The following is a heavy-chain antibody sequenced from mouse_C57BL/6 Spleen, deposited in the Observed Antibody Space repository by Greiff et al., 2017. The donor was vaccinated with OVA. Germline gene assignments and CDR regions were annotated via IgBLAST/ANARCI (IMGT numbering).Heavy chain of an antibody. D-gene: IGHD1-1*01. J-gene: IGHJ4*01. V-gene: IGHV5-9-1*02. CDR3: TRDTTVVAPKDAMDY. Sequence: DVHLVESGEGLVKPGGSLKLSCAASGFTFSSYAMSWVRQTPEKRLEWVAYISSGGDYIYYADTVKGRFTISRDNARNTLYLQMSSLKSEDTAMYYCTRDTTVVAPKDAMDYWGQGTSVTVSS. CDR2: ISSGGDYI. CDR1: GFTFSSYA.